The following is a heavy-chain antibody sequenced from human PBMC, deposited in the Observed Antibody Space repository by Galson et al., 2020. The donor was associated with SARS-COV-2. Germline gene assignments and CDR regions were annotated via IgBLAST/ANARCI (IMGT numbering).Heavy chain of an antibody. D-gene: IGHD3-22*01. CDR3: AAEKYDSSGYDAFDI. Sequence: SVKVSCKASGFTFTSSAMQWVRQARGQRLEWIGWIVVGSGNTNYAQKFQERVTITRDMSTSTAYMELSSLRSEDTAVYYCAAEKYDSSGYDAFDIWGQGTMVTVSS. CDR2: IVVGSGNT. V-gene: IGHV1-58*02. CDR1: GFTFTSSA. J-gene: IGHJ3*02.